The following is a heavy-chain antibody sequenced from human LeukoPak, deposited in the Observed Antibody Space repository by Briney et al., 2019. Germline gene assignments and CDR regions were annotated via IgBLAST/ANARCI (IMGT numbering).Heavy chain of an antibody. CDR1: GYTFTSYY. D-gene: IGHD1-1*01. CDR3: ARLMAPVGKRSTPFNY. CDR2: INPSGGST. Sequence: GASVKVSCKASGYTFTSYYMHWVRQAPGQGLEWMGIINPSGGSTSYAQKFQGRVAMTRDTSISTAYMELSSLRSDDTAIYYCARLMAPVGKRSTPFNYWGQGTLVTVSS. J-gene: IGHJ4*02. V-gene: IGHV1-46*01.